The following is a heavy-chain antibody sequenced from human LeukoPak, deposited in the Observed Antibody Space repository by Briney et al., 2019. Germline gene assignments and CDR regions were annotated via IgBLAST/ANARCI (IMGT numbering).Heavy chain of an antibody. V-gene: IGHV3-48*02. D-gene: IGHD6-19*01. CDR1: GFTFSDYS. CDR3: ARDSVAGLFDY. CDR2: ISGSSSTI. Sequence: GGSLRLSCAASGFTFSDYSMNWVRQAPGKGLEWVSYISGSSSTIYYADSVKGRFAISRDKAKNSLYLQMNSLRDGDTAVYYCARDSVAGLFDYWGQGTLVTVSS. J-gene: IGHJ4*02.